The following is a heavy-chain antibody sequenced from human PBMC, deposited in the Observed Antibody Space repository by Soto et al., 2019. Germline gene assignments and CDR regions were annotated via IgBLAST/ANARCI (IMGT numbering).Heavy chain of an antibody. D-gene: IGHD3-22*01. Sequence: PGGSLRLSCAASVFTFSSYGMHWVRQAPGKGLEWVAVISYDGSNKYYADSVKGRFTISRDNSKNTLYLQMNSLRAEDTAVYYCAKDFASITMIVVTPADYGMDVWGQGTTVTVSS. CDR2: ISYDGSNK. CDR3: AKDFASITMIVVTPADYGMDV. V-gene: IGHV3-30*18. CDR1: VFTFSSYG. J-gene: IGHJ6*02.